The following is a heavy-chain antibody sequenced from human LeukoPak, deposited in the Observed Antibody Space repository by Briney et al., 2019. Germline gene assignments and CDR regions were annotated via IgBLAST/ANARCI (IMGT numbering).Heavy chain of an antibody. CDR1: GGSIRSYY. J-gene: IGHJ3*02. V-gene: IGHV4-59*01. CDR2: IYYSGST. D-gene: IGHD3-10*01. CDR3: ARALMVRGVNDAFDI. Sequence: SETLSLTCTVSGGSIRSYYGSWIRQPPGKGLEWIGYIYYSGSTNYNPSLKSRVTISVDTSKNQFSLKLSSVTAADTAVYYCARALMVRGVNDAFDIWGQGTMVTVSS.